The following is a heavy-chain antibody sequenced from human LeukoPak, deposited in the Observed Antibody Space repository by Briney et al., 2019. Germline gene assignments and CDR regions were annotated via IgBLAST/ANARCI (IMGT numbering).Heavy chain of an antibody. V-gene: IGHV3-30*18. D-gene: IGHD3-3*01. CDR1: GFTFSSYG. CDR3: TKEFWSGYQYFDS. J-gene: IGHJ4*02. Sequence: PGRSLRLSCAASGFTFSSYGMHWVRQAPGKGLEWVAVISYDGSDKYYSDSVKGRFTISRDNSKNTPYLQMDSLRAEDTALYYCTKEFWSGYQYFDSWGQGTLVTVSS. CDR2: ISYDGSDK.